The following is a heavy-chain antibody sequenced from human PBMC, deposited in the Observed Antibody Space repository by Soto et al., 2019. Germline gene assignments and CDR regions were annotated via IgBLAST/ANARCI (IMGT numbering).Heavy chain of an antibody. CDR1: GGTFSRYT. J-gene: IGHJ4*02. D-gene: IGHD3-22*01. V-gene: IGHV1-69*01. CDR3: ARDGTLYDSSAYYYLY. CDR2: ITPMFGTP. Sequence: QVQLVQSGAEVKKPGSSVKVSCKASGGTFSRYTITWVRQAPGQGLEWMGGITPMFGTPNYAQKFQGKVTITADESTSTAYMELSSLRSEDTAMYYCARDGTLYDSSAYYYLYWGQGTLGNVSS.